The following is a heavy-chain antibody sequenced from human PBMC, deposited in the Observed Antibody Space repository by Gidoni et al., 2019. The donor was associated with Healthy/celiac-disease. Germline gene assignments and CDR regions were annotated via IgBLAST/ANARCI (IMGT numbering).Heavy chain of an antibody. Sequence: QVQLVESGGGVVQPGRSLRLSCAPSGFPFSSYAMHWVRQAPGKGLEWVAVISYDGSNKYYADSVKGRFTISRDNSKNTLYLQMNSLRAEDTAVYYCARDQIASSDYWGQGTLVTVSS. CDR3: ARDQIASSDY. CDR1: GFPFSSYA. V-gene: IGHV3-30-3*01. CDR2: ISYDGSNK. J-gene: IGHJ4*02.